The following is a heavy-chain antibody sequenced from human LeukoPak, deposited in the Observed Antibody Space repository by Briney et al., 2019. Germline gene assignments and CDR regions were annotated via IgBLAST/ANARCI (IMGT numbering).Heavy chain of an antibody. CDR2: ISGSGDNT. J-gene: IGHJ5*02. Sequence: GGSLRLSCAASGFTFDDYAMSWVRQAPGKGLEWVSGISGSGDNTYYADSVKGRFTISRDNSKNTLYLQMNSLRAEDTAVYYCAKEMTTGGYFDPWGQGTLVTVSS. V-gene: IGHV3-23*01. D-gene: IGHD4-11*01. CDR3: AKEMTTGGYFDP. CDR1: GFTFDDYA.